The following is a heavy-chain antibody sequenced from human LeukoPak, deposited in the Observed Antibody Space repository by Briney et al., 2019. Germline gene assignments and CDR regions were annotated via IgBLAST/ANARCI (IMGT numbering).Heavy chain of an antibody. D-gene: IGHD2-2*01. CDR1: GYTFTGYY. V-gene: IGHV1-2*02. CDR3: ARVLYCSSTSCFDY. J-gene: IGHJ4*02. CDR2: INPNSGGT. Sequence: ASVKVSCKASGYTFTGYYMHWVRQAPGQGLEWMGWINPNSGGTNYAQKFQGRVTMTRDTSISTAYMELSRLRSDDTAVYYCARVLYCSSTSCFDYWGQGTLVTVSS.